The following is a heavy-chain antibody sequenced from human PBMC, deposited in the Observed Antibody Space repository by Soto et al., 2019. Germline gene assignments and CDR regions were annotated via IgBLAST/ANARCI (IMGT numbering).Heavy chain of an antibody. J-gene: IGHJ3*02. CDR1: GGTFSSYA. D-gene: IGHD2-21*02. CDR3: ARDHYIRAYCGGDCYSGGAFDI. Sequence: ASVKVSCKASGGTFSSYAISWVRQAPGQGLEWMGGIIPIFGTANYAQKFQGRVTITADESTSTAYMELSSLRSEDTAVYYCARDHYIRAYCGGDCYSGGAFDIWGQGTMVTVSS. V-gene: IGHV1-69*13. CDR2: IIPIFGTA.